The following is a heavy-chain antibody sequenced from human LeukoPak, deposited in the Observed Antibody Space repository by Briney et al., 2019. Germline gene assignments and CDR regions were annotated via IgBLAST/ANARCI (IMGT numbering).Heavy chain of an antibody. CDR1: GFTFSSYG. CDR3: AKTMGRVSSGSYYPDY. D-gene: IGHD3-10*01. J-gene: IGHJ4*02. CDR2: IWYDGSNK. V-gene: IGHV3-33*06. Sequence: GGSLRLSCAASGFTFSSYGMHWVRQAPGKGLEWVAVIWYDGSNKYYADSVKGRFTISRDNSKNTLYLQMNSLRAEDTAVYYCAKTMGRVSSGSYYPDYWGQGTLVTVSS.